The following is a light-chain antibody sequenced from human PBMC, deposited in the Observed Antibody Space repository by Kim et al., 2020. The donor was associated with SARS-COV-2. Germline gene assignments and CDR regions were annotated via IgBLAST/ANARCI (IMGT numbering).Light chain of an antibody. Sequence: QSVLTQPPSASGTPGQTVTISCSGSSSNIGSNTVNWYQQLPGTAPKLLIYNNDKRPSGVPDRFSGSKSGTSASLVISGLQSEDEADYYCAAWDDSLNGDVFGGGTQVTVL. J-gene: IGLJ7*01. CDR2: NND. CDR3: AAWDDSLNGDV. V-gene: IGLV1-44*01. CDR1: SSNIGSNT.